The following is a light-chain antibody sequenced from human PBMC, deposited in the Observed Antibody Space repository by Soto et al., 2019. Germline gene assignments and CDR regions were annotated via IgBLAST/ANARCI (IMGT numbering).Light chain of an antibody. V-gene: IGKV1-5*01. J-gene: IGKJ4*01. CDR3: QQYNSYSPLT. Sequence: DLQMTQSPSTLSASLGDSVTITCRASQSISSWLAWYQQKPGKAPKLLIYDASSLESGVQSRFSGSGSGTEFNITISSLQPDDFATYYCQQYNSYSPLTVGGGTRWIS. CDR2: DAS. CDR1: QSISSW.